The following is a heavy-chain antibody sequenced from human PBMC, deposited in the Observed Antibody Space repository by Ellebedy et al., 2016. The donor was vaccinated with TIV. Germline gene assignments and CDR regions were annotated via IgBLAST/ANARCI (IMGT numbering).Heavy chain of an antibody. CDR3: ARLSWIRGIVDV. V-gene: IGHV4-39*07. D-gene: IGHD3-10*01. Sequence: MPSETLSLTCTVSGGSISSTNYYWAWIRQPPGKGLEWLGRSYFSGRAFYNPSLESRVTISTDVSKNHFSLRLDSVTAPDTAVYYCARLSWIRGIVDVWGQGTLVAVSS. CDR2: SYFSGRA. CDR1: GGSISSTNYY. J-gene: IGHJ4*02.